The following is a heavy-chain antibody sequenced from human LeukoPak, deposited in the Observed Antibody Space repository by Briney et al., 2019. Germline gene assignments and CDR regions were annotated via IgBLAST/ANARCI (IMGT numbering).Heavy chain of an antibody. V-gene: IGHV3-23*01. J-gene: IGHJ4*02. CDR2: ISGSGGST. D-gene: IGHD2-2*01. Sequence: GGSLRLSCAASGFTFSSYAMGWVRQAPGKGLEWVSAISGSGGSTYYADSVKGRFTISRDKSKNTLYLHMNSLRAEATAEYCCAKRTAPFDHWVQGSLVTVSS. CDR3: AKRTAPFDH. CDR1: GFTFSSYA.